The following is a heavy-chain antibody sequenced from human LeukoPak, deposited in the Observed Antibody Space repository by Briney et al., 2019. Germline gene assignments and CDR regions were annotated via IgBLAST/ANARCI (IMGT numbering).Heavy chain of an antibody. D-gene: IGHD5-12*01. J-gene: IGHJ4*02. Sequence: GRSLRLSCAASGFTFGSYGMHWVRQAPGKGLEWVALIWYDGNNKECADSVKGRFTISRDNSKNTLYLQMNSLRVEDTAVYYCARGLGYDGFDYWGQGTLVTVSS. V-gene: IGHV3-33*01. CDR1: GFTFGSYG. CDR3: ARGLGYDGFDY. CDR2: IWYDGNNK.